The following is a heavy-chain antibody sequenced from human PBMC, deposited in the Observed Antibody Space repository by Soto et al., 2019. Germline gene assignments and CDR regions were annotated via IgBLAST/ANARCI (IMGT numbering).Heavy chain of an antibody. CDR3: AKDQAAEPTIDAFDI. CDR1: GFTFDDYA. Sequence: EVQLVESGGGLVQPGRSLRLSCAASGFTFDDYAMHWVRQAPGKGLEWVSGISWNSGSIGYADSVKGRFTISRDNAKNSLYLQMNSLRAEDTALYYCAKDQAAEPTIDAFDIWGQGTMVTVSS. V-gene: IGHV3-9*01. D-gene: IGHD6-13*01. J-gene: IGHJ3*02. CDR2: ISWNSGSI.